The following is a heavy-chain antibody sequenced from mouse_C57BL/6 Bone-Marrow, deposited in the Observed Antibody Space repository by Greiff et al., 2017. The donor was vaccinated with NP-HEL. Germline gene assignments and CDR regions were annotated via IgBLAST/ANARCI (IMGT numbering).Heavy chain of an antibody. D-gene: IGHD2-2*01. V-gene: IGHV2-5*01. CDR2: IWRGGST. Sequence: VQVVESGPGLVQPSQSLSITCTVSGFSLTSYGVHWVRQSPGKGLEWLGVIWRGGSTDYNAAFMSRLSITKDNSKSQVFFKMNSLQADDTAIYDCALMVTTGNYYAMDYWGQGTSVTVSS. J-gene: IGHJ4*01. CDR3: ALMVTTGNYYAMDY. CDR1: GFSLTSYG.